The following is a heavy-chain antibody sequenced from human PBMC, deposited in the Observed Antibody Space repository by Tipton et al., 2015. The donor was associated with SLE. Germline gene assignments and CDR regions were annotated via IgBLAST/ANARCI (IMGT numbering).Heavy chain of an antibody. D-gene: IGHD1-14*01. V-gene: IGHV3-9*01. CDR1: GFAFDQYA. CDR2: IIWNSDTM. CDR3: AKGADATTGDFQQ. Sequence: SLRLSCAASGFAFDQYAMHWVRQTPEKGLEWVAGIIWNSDTMHYGDSVEGRFTVTRDNAKNSLYLQMNSLSLEDTAFYFCAKGADATTGDFQQWGQGTLVIVSS. J-gene: IGHJ1*01.